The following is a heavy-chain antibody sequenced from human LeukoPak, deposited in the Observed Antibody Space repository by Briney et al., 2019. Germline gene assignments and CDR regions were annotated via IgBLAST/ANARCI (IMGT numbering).Heavy chain of an antibody. Sequence: GGTLRLSCAASGFIFSSYGMSWVRQAPGKGLEWVSSISGSGGGTYSADSVKGRFTISRDNSKNTLYLQMNSLRAEDTAVYYCARRAAALDAFDIWGQGTMVTVSS. V-gene: IGHV3-23*01. J-gene: IGHJ3*02. CDR2: ISGSGGGT. CDR3: ARRAAALDAFDI. D-gene: IGHD6-13*01. CDR1: GFIFSSYG.